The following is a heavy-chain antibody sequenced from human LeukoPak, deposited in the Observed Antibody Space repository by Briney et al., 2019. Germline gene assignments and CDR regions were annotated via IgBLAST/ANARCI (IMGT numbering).Heavy chain of an antibody. CDR2: IIPMFGTT. Sequence: SVKVSCKASGGTFSNSAIGWVRQAPGQGLEWIGEIIPMFGTTKYAQKFQGRVTITTDEFTRTTHMQLSSLRSEDTAVYYCASGRFGGFGGDYYYYMDVWGKGTTVTVSS. V-gene: IGHV1-69*05. CDR3: ASGRFGGFGGDYYYYMDV. J-gene: IGHJ6*03. CDR1: GGTFSNSA. D-gene: IGHD2-15*01.